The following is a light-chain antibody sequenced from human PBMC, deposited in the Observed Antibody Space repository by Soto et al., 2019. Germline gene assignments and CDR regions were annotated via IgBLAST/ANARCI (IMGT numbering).Light chain of an antibody. CDR1: SSDGGGYGH. CDR3: SSYAGSGTWV. V-gene: IGLV2-8*01. Sequence: QSALTQPPSASGFPGQSVTISCTGSSSDGGGYGHVSWYQQHPGKAPKLMIYEVTKRPSGVPDRFSASKSGNTASLTVSGLQAEDDADYYCSSYAGSGTWVFGGGTQLTVL. J-gene: IGLJ7*01. CDR2: EVT.